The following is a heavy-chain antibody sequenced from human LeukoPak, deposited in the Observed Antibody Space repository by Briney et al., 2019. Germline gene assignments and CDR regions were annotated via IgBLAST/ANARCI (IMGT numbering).Heavy chain of an antibody. CDR2: ISGSGGST. CDR1: GFTFSSYG. Sequence: GGSLRLSCAASGFTFSSYGMSWVRQAPGKGLEWVSAISGSGGSTYYADSMKGRFTISRDNSKSALFLQMNSLRAEDTAVYYCAKDAPRSSGWFFLDYWGQGTLVTVSS. D-gene: IGHD6-19*01. V-gene: IGHV3-23*01. CDR3: AKDAPRSSGWFFLDY. J-gene: IGHJ4*02.